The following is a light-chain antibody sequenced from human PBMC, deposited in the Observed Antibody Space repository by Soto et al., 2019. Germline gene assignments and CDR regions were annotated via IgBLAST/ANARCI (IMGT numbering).Light chain of an antibody. Sequence: QSVLTQSPSASASRGASVKLTCTLSRGHSSYAIAWHQQQPEKGPRYLMKLNSDGSHSKGDGIPDRFSGSSSGAERYLTISSLQSEDEADYYCQTWGTGMYVVFGGGTKLTVL. CDR2: LNSDGSH. CDR1: RGHSSYA. CDR3: QTWGTGMYVV. V-gene: IGLV4-69*01. J-gene: IGLJ2*01.